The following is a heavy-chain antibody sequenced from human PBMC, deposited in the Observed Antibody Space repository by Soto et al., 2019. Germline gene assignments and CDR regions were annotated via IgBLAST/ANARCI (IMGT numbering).Heavy chain of an antibody. CDR1: GFTFSDYY. D-gene: IGHD2-8*01. Sequence: GGSLRLSCAASGFTFSDYYMSGIRQAPGKGLEWVSYISSSGSTIYYADSVKGRFTISRDNAKNSLYVQMNSLRAEDTAVYYCARRMGKLYYYYYMDVWGKGTTVTVSS. CDR2: ISSSGSTI. V-gene: IGHV3-11*01. CDR3: ARRMGKLYYYYYMDV. J-gene: IGHJ6*03.